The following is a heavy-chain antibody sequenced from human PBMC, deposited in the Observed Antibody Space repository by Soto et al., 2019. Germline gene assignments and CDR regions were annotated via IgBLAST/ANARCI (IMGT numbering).Heavy chain of an antibody. V-gene: IGHV3-30*18. CDR2: ISYDGSNK. CDR1: GFTFSSYG. Sequence: GGSLRLSCAASGFTFSSYGMHWVRQAPGKGLEWVAVISYDGSNKYYADSVKGRFTISRDNSKNTLYLQMNSLRAEDTAVYYCAKVSWFGELLLSSYFDYWGQGTLVTVSS. D-gene: IGHD3-10*01. J-gene: IGHJ4*02. CDR3: AKVSWFGELLLSSYFDY.